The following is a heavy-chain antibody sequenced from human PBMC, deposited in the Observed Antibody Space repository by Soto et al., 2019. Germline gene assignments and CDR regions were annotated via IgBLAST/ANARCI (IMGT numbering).Heavy chain of an antibody. V-gene: IGHV3-21*01. Sequence: LRLSCVASGFALTTYTMNWVRQGPGTGLEWVSSINGRSNYKYYSDSVKGRFTVSRDNAQNSLFLQMSRLGPEDTAVYYCVREDGVVGASSAFDSWGQGTMVTVSS. D-gene: IGHD1-26*01. J-gene: IGHJ4*02. CDR1: GFALTTYT. CDR2: INGRSNYK. CDR3: VREDGVVGASSAFDS.